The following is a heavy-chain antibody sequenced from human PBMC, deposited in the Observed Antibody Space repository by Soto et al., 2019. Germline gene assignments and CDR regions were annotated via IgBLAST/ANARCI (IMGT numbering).Heavy chain of an antibody. J-gene: IGHJ4*02. CDR2: ISGSGANI. CDR3: AKVGYAGSGSFYNPYFDY. Sequence: GGSLRFSCVASGFTFNTYAMTWVRQAPGKGLEWVSIISGSGANIYYEDSVKGRFTISRDNSKNTIYLQMNNLRAEDTAVYYCAKVGYAGSGSFYNPYFDYWGQGTTVTVSS. CDR1: GFTFNTYA. D-gene: IGHD3-10*01. V-gene: IGHV3-23*01.